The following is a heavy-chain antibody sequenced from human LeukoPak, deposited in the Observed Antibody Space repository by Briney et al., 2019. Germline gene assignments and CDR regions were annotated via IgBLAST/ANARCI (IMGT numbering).Heavy chain of an antibody. V-gene: IGHV4-34*01. CDR2: INHSGST. D-gene: IGHD1-26*01. Sequence: PSETLSLTCAVYGGSFSGYYWSWIRQPPGKGLEWIGEINHSGSTNYNPSLKSRVTISVDTSKNQFSLKLTSVTAADTAVYYCTYSRSHYPDYWGPGTLVTVSS. CDR1: GGSFSGYY. J-gene: IGHJ4*02. CDR3: TYSRSHYPDY.